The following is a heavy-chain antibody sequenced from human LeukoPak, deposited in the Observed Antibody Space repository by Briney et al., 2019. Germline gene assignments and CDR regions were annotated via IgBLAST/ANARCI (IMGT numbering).Heavy chain of an antibody. CDR2: IYRGART. V-gene: IGHV3-66*01. CDR3: ASLTPRGAFDL. CDR1: GFTVSSNY. Sequence: GGSLRLSCAASGFTVSSNYMSWVRQAPGKGLEWDSVIYRGARTYSPHSVKRNFTISRDNSKHPLSLQMDSLRADDTAVYYCASLTPRGAFDLWGQGTMVTVSS. D-gene: IGHD1-14*01. J-gene: IGHJ3*01.